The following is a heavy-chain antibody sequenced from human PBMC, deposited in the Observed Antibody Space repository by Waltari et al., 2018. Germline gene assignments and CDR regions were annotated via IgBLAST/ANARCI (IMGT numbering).Heavy chain of an antibody. J-gene: IGHJ6*03. V-gene: IGHV3-23*01. CDR3: AKEDQLPSYYYYYYYMDV. D-gene: IGHD2-2*01. CDR1: GFTFSSYA. Sequence: EVQLLESGGGLVQPGGSLRLSCAASGFTFSSYAMSWVRPAPGKGLEGVSAISGSGGSTYYADSVKGRFTISRDNSKNTLYLQMNSLRAEDTAVYYCAKEDQLPSYYYYYYYMDVWGKGTTVTISS. CDR2: ISGSGGST.